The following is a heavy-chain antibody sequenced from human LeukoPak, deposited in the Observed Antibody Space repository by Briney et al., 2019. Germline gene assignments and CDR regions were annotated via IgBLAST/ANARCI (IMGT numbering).Heavy chain of an antibody. D-gene: IGHD4-23*01. V-gene: IGHV3-21*01. CDR2: ISTSSSYI. CDR3: ARDGDTVLTRGYYYYMDV. CDR1: GFTFSSYT. Sequence: GGSLRLSCAASGFTFSSYTMNWVRQAPGKGLEWVSSISTSSSYIYYADSVKGRFTISRDNAKNSLCLQMNSLRAEDTALYYCARDGDTVLTRGYYYYMDVWGKGTTVTVSS. J-gene: IGHJ6*03.